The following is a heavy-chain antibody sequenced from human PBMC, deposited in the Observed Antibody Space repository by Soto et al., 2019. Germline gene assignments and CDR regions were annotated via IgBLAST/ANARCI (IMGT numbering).Heavy chain of an antibody. CDR1: GFTFSSYG. Sequence: PGGSLRLSCAASGFTFSSYGMHWVRQAPGKGLEWVAVISASGGGRYYIDSVKGRFTISRDNSENTLYLQLNSLRAEDTAIYYCARGVGDFYDSSAFYKPLRYWGQGALVTVSS. CDR2: ISASGGGR. J-gene: IGHJ4*02. D-gene: IGHD3-22*01. CDR3: ARGVGDFYDSSAFYKPLRY. V-gene: IGHV3-33*08.